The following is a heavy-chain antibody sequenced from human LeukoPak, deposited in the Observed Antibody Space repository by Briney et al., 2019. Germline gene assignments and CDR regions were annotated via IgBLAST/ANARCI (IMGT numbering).Heavy chain of an antibody. CDR3: ARHIVTTKGYYYFYMDV. V-gene: IGHV4-61*09. Sequence: PSQTLSLNCTVSGGSISSGDYYLSWIRQPAGRGLEWIGHISPSGSTSHNPSLKSRVTISVDTSKNQFSLKLSSVTAADTAVYFCARHIVTTKGYYYFYMDVWGKGTRVTVYS. D-gene: IGHD5-12*01. J-gene: IGHJ6*03. CDR1: GGSISSGDYY. CDR2: ISPSGST.